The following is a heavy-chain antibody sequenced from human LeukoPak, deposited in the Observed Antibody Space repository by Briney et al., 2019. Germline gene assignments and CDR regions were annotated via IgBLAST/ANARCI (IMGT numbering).Heavy chain of an antibody. CDR2: IYYSGST. J-gene: IGHJ4*02. CDR3: ARGQVVGATRPFDY. CDR1: GGSISSSSYY. V-gene: IGHV4-39*07. D-gene: IGHD1-26*01. Sequence: SETLSLTCTVSGGSISSSSYYWGWIRQPPGKGLEWIGSIYYSGSTYYNPSLKSRVTISVDTSKNQFSLKLSSVTAADTAVYYCARGQVVGATRPFDYWGQGTLVTVSS.